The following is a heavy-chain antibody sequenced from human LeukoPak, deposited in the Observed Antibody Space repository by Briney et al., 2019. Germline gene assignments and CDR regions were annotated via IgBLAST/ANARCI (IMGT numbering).Heavy chain of an antibody. D-gene: IGHD2-2*01. CDR2: ISAYNGNT. J-gene: IGHJ4*02. V-gene: IGHV1-18*01. CDR3: ARDMGPLIVGLPAAIGNFDY. CDR1: GYTFTSSG. Sequence: ASVKVSCKASGYTFTSSGISWVRQAPGQGLEWMGWISAYNGNTNYAQKLQGRVTMTTDTSTSTAYMELRSLRSDDTAVYYCARDMGPLIVGLPAAIGNFDYWGQGTLVTVSS.